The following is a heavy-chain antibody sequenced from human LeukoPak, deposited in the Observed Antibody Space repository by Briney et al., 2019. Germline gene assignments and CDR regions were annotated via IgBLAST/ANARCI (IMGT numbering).Heavy chain of an antibody. D-gene: IGHD3-3*01. CDR2: IIPILGIA. V-gene: IGHV1-69*04. CDR1: GGTFSSYA. CDR3: ARHEGTYYDFWSGYYSDWFDP. J-gene: IGHJ5*02. Sequence: SVKVSCKASGGTFSSYAISWVRQAPGQGLEWMGRIIPILGIANYAQKFQGRVTITADKSTSTAYMELSSLRSEDTAVYYCARHEGTYYDFWSGYYSDWFDPWGQGTLVTVSS.